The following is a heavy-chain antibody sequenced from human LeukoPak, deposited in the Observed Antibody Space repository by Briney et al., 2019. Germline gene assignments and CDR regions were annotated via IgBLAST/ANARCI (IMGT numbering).Heavy chain of an antibody. CDR2: INHSGST. D-gene: IGHD6-19*01. Sequence: SETLSLTCAVYGGSFSGYYWSWIRQPPGKGLEWIGEINHSGSTNYNPSLKSRVTISVDTSENQFSLKLSSVTAADTAVYYCARDRRYSSGWNYYYMDVWGKGTTVTISS. CDR3: ARDRRYSSGWNYYYMDV. J-gene: IGHJ6*03. CDR1: GGSFSGYY. V-gene: IGHV4-34*01.